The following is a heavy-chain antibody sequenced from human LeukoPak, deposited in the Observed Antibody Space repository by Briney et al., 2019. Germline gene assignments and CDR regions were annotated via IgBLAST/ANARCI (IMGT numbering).Heavy chain of an antibody. V-gene: IGHV4-61*01. CDR2: IYHSGST. Sequence: SETLSLTCTVSGGSVSSGSYYWRWIRQPPGEGLEWIGNIYHSGSTKYSPSLKSRVTMSVDTSKNQFSLKLSSVTAADTAVYYCARVKGREGSTVIIDYWGQGTLVTVSS. CDR1: GGSVSSGSYY. J-gene: IGHJ4*02. D-gene: IGHD3-10*01. CDR3: ARVKGREGSTVIIDY.